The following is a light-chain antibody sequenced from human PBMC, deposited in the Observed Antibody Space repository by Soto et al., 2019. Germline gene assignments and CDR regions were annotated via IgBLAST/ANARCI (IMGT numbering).Light chain of an antibody. J-gene: IGLJ1*01. CDR3: LAWTDSLNCRI. CDR1: SSNIGSSN. V-gene: IGLV1-44*01. Sequence: QTALTQPPSASGTPGQRVTISCSGSSSNIGSSNVNWYQQLPGTAPKLLIYTNNQRPSGVPHRFSGSKSVTSASLAISVIQSEDEPYYYCLAWTDSLNCRIYVTGTKVTVL. CDR2: TNN.